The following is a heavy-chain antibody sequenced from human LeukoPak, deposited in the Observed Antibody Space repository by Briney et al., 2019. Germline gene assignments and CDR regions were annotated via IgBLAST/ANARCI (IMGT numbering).Heavy chain of an antibody. J-gene: IGHJ1*01. CDR1: GGSFSGYY. CDR3: ARRPATYYYDSSGYFFAFQH. V-gene: IGHV4-34*01. D-gene: IGHD3-22*01. CDR2: INHSGST. Sequence: SETLSLTCAVSGGSFSGYYWSWIRQPPGKGREWIGEINHSGSTNYNPSLKSRVTISVDTSKNQFSLKLSSVTAADTAVYYCARRPATYYYDSSGYFFAFQHWGQGTLVTVSS.